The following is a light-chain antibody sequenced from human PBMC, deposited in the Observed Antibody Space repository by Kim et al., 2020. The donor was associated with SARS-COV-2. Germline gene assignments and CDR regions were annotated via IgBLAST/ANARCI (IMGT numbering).Light chain of an antibody. CDR2: DKN. CDR3: NSRDSSGKHVV. Sequence: ALGHTVRITCQGDSLTIYYATWYQQKPGQAPVLVIYDKNNRPSGIPDRFSGSSSGNTASLTITGALAEDEADYYCNSRDSSGKHVVFGGGTKLTVL. CDR1: SLTIYY. J-gene: IGLJ2*01. V-gene: IGLV3-19*01.